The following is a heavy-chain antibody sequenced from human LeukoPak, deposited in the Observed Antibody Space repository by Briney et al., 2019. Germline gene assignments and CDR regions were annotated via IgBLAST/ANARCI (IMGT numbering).Heavy chain of an antibody. D-gene: IGHD6-13*01. CDR3: ARDVYGHSSWYGSVDYFDY. V-gene: IGHV4-39*07. Sequence: SETLSLTCTVSGGSISSSSYCWGWLRQPPGKGLEWIGSIYYSGSTYYNPSLKSRVTMSVDTSKNQFSLKLSSVTAADTAVYYCARDVYGHSSWYGSVDYFDYWGQGTLVTVSS. J-gene: IGHJ4*02. CDR2: IYYSGST. CDR1: GGSISSSSYC.